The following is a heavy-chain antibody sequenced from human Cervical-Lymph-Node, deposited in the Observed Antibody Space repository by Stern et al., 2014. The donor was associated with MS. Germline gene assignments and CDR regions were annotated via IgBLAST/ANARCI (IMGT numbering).Heavy chain of an antibody. Sequence: VQLVQSGGGVVQPGRSLRLSCAASGFTFSTYGMHWVRQAPGKGLEWVTLISYDGSNEYYADSVKGRFTISRDNSKDTLYLQMDSLRAEDTAVYYCAKDLKGTSWFNYYYGMDVWGQGTTVTVSS. D-gene: IGHD3-10*01. CDR1: GFTFSTYG. V-gene: IGHV3-30*18. CDR3: AKDLKGTSWFNYYYGMDV. J-gene: IGHJ6*02. CDR2: ISYDGSNE.